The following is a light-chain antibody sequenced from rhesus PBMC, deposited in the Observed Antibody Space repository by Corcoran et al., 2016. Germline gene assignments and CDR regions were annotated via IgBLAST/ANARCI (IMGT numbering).Light chain of an antibody. Sequence: EIVMTQSPATLSLSPGERATLSCRASQSVSSSLAWYQQKPGQAPRLLIYGASSRATGIPDRFSGSGSGTEFTLTISSLEPEDFAVYYCQQYSNWPQYSFGQGTKVEIK. CDR2: GAS. CDR3: QQYSNWPQYS. CDR1: QSVSSS. V-gene: IGKV3-42*03. J-gene: IGKJ2*01.